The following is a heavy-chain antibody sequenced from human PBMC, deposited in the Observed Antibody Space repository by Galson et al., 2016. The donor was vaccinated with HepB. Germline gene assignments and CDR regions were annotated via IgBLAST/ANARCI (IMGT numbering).Heavy chain of an antibody. V-gene: IGHV3-23*01. Sequence: SLRLSCAASGFTFSSFSVVWVRQAPGKGLEWVAFITGNGGSLFYADSVKGRFTISRDNLENTVYLQMNNLRAEDTAVYYCAKRITSVWQWLAAFDFWGQGTRVTVSS. D-gene: IGHD6-19*01. CDR2: ITGNGGSL. J-gene: IGHJ4*02. CDR1: GFTFSSFS. CDR3: AKRITSVWQWLAAFDF.